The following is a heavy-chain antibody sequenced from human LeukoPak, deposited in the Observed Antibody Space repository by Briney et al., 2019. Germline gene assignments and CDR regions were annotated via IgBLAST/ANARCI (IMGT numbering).Heavy chain of an antibody. D-gene: IGHD2-2*01. CDR3: AKEVKDCSSTSCYYYYGMDV. V-gene: IGHV3-30*18. Sequence: GGSLRLSRAASGFTFSSYGMHWVRQAPGKGLEWVAVISYDGSNKYYADSVKGRFTISRNNSKNTLYLQMNSLRAEDTAVYYCAKEVKDCSSTSCYYYYGMDVWGKGTTVTVSS. CDR1: GFTFSSYG. CDR2: ISYDGSNK. J-gene: IGHJ6*04.